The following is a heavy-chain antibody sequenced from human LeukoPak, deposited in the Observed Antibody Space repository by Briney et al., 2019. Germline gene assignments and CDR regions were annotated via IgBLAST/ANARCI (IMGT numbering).Heavy chain of an antibody. D-gene: IGHD5-24*01. CDR1: GGSFSGYY. Sequence: PSETLSLTCAVYGGSFSGYYWSWIRQPPGKGLEWIGEINHSGSTNYNPSLKSRVTISVDTSKNQFSLKLSSVTAADSAVYYCARREDGRYTIDYWGQGTLVTVSS. J-gene: IGHJ4*02. V-gene: IGHV4-34*01. CDR2: INHSGST. CDR3: ARREDGRYTIDY.